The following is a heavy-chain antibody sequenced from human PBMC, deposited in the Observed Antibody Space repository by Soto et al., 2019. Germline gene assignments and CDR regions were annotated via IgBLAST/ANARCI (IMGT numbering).Heavy chain of an antibody. CDR1: GGTFSSYA. D-gene: IGHD6-6*01. CDR2: IIPIFGTA. V-gene: IGHV1-69*13. J-gene: IGHJ5*02. CDR3: ARDLRDSSSSGPPYSPWFDP. Sequence: SVKVSCKASGGTFSSYAISWVRQAPGQGLEWMGGIIPIFGTANYAQKFQGRVTITADESTSTAYMELSSLRSEDTAVYYCARDLRDSSSSGPPYSPWFDPWGQGTLVTV.